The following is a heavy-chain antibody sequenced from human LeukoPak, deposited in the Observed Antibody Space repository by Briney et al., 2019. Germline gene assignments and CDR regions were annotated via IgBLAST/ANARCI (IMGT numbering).Heavy chain of an antibody. V-gene: IGHV1-2*06. D-gene: IGHD2-21*02. J-gene: IGHJ2*01. Sequence: ASVKVSCKASGGTFSSYAISWLRQAPGQGLEWMGRINPNSGGTNYAQKFQGRVTMTRDTSISTAYMELSRLRSDDTAVYYCARENEHIVVVTATHYWYFDLWGRGTLVTVSS. CDR2: INPNSGGT. CDR1: GGTFSSYA. CDR3: ARENEHIVVVTATHYWYFDL.